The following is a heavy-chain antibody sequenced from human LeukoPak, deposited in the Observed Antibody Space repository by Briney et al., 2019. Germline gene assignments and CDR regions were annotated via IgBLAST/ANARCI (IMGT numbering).Heavy chain of an antibody. CDR3: ARVEAAGSFYFDY. CDR1: GGSISSYY. D-gene: IGHD6-13*01. V-gene: IGHV4-59*01. J-gene: IGHJ4*02. CDR2: IYYSGST. Sequence: SETLSLTCTVSGGSISSYYWSWIRQPPGKGLEWIGYIYYSGSTNYNPSLKSRVTISVDTSKNQFSLKLSSVTAADTAVYYCARVEAAGSFYFDYWGQGTLVTVSS.